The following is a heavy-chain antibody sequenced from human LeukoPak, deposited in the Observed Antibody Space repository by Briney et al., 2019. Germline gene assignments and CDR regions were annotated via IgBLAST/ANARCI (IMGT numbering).Heavy chain of an antibody. V-gene: IGHV4-34*01. CDR1: GGSFSGYY. J-gene: IGHJ5*02. CDR2: INHSGST. CDR3: ARHVYYYGSGSYYFSPLLWFDP. D-gene: IGHD3-10*01. Sequence: SETLSLTCAVYGGSFSGYYWSWIRQPPGKGLEWIGEINHSGSTNYNPSLKSRVTISVDTSKNQFSLKLSSVTAADTAVYYCARHVYYYGSGSYYFSPLLWFDPWGQGTLVTVSS.